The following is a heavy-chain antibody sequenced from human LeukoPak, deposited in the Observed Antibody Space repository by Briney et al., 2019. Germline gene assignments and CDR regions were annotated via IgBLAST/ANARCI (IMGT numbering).Heavy chain of an antibody. CDR2: ISYDGSNK. CDR3: ARALSERGYSGYDYGGLFDY. Sequence: PGGSLRLSCAASGFTFSSYAMHWVRQAPGKGLEWVAVISYDGSNKYYADSVKGRFTISRDNSKNTLYLQMNSLRAEDTAVYYCARALSERGYSGYDYGGLFDYWGQGTLVTVSS. J-gene: IGHJ4*02. D-gene: IGHD5-12*01. V-gene: IGHV3-30*04. CDR1: GFTFSSYA.